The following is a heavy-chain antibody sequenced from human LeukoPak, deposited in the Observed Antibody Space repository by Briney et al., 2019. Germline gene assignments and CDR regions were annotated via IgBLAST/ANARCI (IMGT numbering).Heavy chain of an antibody. J-gene: IGHJ5*02. CDR2: INHSGST. D-gene: IGHD6-19*01. CDR3: ARGMTIAVAGKSLEWYDP. CDR1: GGSFSGYY. Sequence: SETLSLTCAVYGGSFSGYYWSWIRQPPGKGLEWIGEINHSGSTNYNPSLKSRVTISVDTSKNQFSLKLSSVTAADTAVYYCARGMTIAVAGKSLEWYDPWGQGTLVTVSS. V-gene: IGHV4-34*01.